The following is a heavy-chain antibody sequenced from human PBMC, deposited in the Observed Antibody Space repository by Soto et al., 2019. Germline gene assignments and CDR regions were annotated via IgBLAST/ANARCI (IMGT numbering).Heavy chain of an antibody. Sequence: ASGKVSCKASGYTFTSYAMHSVRQAPGQRLEWIGWINAVNCNTKYSQKFQGRVTITRDTSASTAYMELSSLRAEDTAVYYCAKDEEVRWSGGARKASSKWGQGTMVAVSS. CDR2: INAVNCNT. J-gene: IGHJ4*02. CDR1: GYTFTSYA. V-gene: IGHV1-3*01. CDR3: AKDEEVRWSGGARKASSK. D-gene: IGHD3-10*01.